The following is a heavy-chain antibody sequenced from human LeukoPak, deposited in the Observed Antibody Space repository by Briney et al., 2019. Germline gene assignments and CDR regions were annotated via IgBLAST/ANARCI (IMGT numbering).Heavy chain of an antibody. CDR2: VFYNGST. CDR1: GGSISTYY. D-gene: IGHD3-22*01. V-gene: IGHV4-59*07. Sequence: SDTLSLTCIVSGGSISTYYWSWIRQPPGKELEWIGFVFYNGSTNYNPSVNSRLTISVDTSKNHFSLKLRSVTAADTAVYFCARSDYYDSPLSAFDIWGQGTMVTVSS. J-gene: IGHJ3*02. CDR3: ARSDYYDSPLSAFDI.